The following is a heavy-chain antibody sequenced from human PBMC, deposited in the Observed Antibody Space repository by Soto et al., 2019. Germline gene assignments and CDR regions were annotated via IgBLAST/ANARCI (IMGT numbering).Heavy chain of an antibody. Sequence: SETLSLTCAVSGGSISSGGYSWSWIRQPPGKGLEWIGYIYHSGSTYYNPSLKSRVTISLDRSKNQFSLKLSSVTAADTAVYYCARASRDYAFFRWGQGTLVTVSS. V-gene: IGHV4-30-2*01. CDR1: GGSISSGGYS. CDR3: ARASRDYAFFR. J-gene: IGHJ4*02. D-gene: IGHD4-17*01. CDR2: IYHSGST.